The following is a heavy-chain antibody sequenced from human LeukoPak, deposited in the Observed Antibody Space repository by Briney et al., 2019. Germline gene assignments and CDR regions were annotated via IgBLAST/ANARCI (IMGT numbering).Heavy chain of an antibody. Sequence: SETLSLTCTVSGGSISSYYWSWIRQPPGKGLEWIGYIYYSGSTNYNPSLKSRVTISVDTSKNQFSLKLSSVTAADTAVYYCARGVELTYYYYGMDVWGQGTTVTVSS. D-gene: IGHD1-7*01. J-gene: IGHJ6*02. V-gene: IGHV4-59*01. CDR2: IYYSGST. CDR1: GGSISSYY. CDR3: ARGVELTYYYYGMDV.